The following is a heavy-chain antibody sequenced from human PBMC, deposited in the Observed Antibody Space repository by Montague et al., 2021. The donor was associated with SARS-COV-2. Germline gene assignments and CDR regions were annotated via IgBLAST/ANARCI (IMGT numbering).Heavy chain of an antibody. CDR2: IYYTGST. CDR3: ARNEEGYGYFDL. Sequence: SETLSLTCTVSGGSISSTDHFWGWIRQPPGKGLEWIGSIYYTGSTFYTPSLKSRVTISVDTSKNEFSLKLISVTATDTAVYYCARNEEGYGYFDLWGVAPWSLSPQ. V-gene: IGHV4-39*01. CDR1: GGSISSTDHF. D-gene: IGHD1-1*01. J-gene: IGHJ2*01.